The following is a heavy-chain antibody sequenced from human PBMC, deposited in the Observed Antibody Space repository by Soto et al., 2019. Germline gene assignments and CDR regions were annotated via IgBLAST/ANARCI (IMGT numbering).Heavy chain of an antibody. Sequence: GPEVKKPGASVKVSCKTSGYTFTTYGISWVRQAPGQRLEWMGWTYNGNTNYAQKFQGRVTMTTDTSTSTAYMELRSLRSDDTAVYYCARRVGLAPVYDAFDIWGHGTVVTV. CDR1: GYTFTTYG. J-gene: IGHJ3*02. CDR2: TYNGNT. D-gene: IGHD2-8*01. V-gene: IGHV1-18*01. CDR3: ARRVGLAPVYDAFDI.